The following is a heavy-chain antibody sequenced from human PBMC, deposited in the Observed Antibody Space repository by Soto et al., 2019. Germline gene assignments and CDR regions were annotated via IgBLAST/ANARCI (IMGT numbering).Heavy chain of an antibody. CDR1: GYRFTSYW. J-gene: IGHJ4*02. Sequence: EVQVVQSGAEVKKAGESLKISCKGSGYRFTSYWIGWVRQTPGKGLEWMGIIHPGDSDARYSPSFQGQVTISVDKSISTAYLHWNSLRASDTAMYYCATLTRGPYFFDYWGQGTRVTVSS. CDR3: ATLTRGPYFFDY. D-gene: IGHD1-1*01. V-gene: IGHV5-51*01. CDR2: IHPGDSDA.